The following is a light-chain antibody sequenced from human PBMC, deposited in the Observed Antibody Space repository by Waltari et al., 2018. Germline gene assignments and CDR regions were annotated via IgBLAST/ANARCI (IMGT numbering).Light chain of an antibody. J-gene: IGLJ3*02. V-gene: IGLV2-14*03. CDR1: SRAIGGYNS. CDR3: SSYTSNISWV. CDR2: DVT. Sequence: QSALAQPASVSGLPGQSISIPCTGTSRAIGGYNSASWYQQHSGKAPKVILYDVTYRPSGISNRFSGSKSGNTASLTIYGLQAEDEAYYYCSSYTSNISWVFGGGTKLTVL.